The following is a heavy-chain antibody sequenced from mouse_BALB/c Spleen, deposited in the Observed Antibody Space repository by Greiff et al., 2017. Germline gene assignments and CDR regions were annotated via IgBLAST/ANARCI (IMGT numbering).Heavy chain of an antibody. Sequence: DVQLVESGGGLVKPGGSLKLSCAASGFTFSSYAMSWVRQTPEKRLEWVATISSGGSYTYYPDSVKGRFTISRDNAKNTLYLQMSSLRSEDTAMYYCARHNYYGSSNWYFDVWGAGTTVTVSS. J-gene: IGHJ1*01. CDR2: ISSGGSYT. CDR3: ARHNYYGSSNWYFDV. CDR1: GFTFSSYA. V-gene: IGHV5-9-3*01. D-gene: IGHD1-1*01.